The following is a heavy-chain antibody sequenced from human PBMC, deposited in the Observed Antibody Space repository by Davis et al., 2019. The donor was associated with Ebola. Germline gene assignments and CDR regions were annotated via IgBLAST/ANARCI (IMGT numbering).Heavy chain of an antibody. CDR2: ISGTRGST. J-gene: IGHJ4*02. Sequence: PGGSLRLSCAASGFTVSRKSMSWVRQAPGKGLEWVSAISGTRGSTHYADSVKGRFTISRDNSKNTLILQMNSLRAEDTAIYYCAKEELKVFDYWGQGTLVTVSS. CDR1: GFTVSRKS. CDR3: AKEELKVFDY. D-gene: IGHD3-10*01. V-gene: IGHV3-23*01.